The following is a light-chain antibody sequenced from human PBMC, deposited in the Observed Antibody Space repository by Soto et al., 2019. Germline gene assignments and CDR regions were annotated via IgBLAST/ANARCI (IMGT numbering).Light chain of an antibody. J-gene: IGKJ2*02. CDR3: QQYGSPWT. CDR2: GAS. CDR1: QSVSSSY. Sequence: EIVLTQSPGTLSLSPGERATLSCRASQSVSSSYLAWYQQKPGQAPRLLIYGASRRATGIPDRFSGSGSGTDFTLTISILESEDFAVYYCQQYGSPWTFGQGTKLEIK. V-gene: IGKV3-20*01.